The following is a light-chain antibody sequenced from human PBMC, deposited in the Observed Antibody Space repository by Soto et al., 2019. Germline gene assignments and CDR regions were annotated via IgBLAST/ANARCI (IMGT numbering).Light chain of an antibody. CDR1: QDVSSGY. J-gene: IGKJ4*01. CDR2: GAS. Sequence: ENVLTQSPGTLSLSPGERATLSCRASQDVSSGYFAWYQHKPGQAPRLLIYGASTRATGIPDRFSGSGSGTDFTLTISXLEPEDFAVHYCQQYGFSRIFGGGTKVDIK. CDR3: QQYGFSRI. V-gene: IGKV3-20*01.